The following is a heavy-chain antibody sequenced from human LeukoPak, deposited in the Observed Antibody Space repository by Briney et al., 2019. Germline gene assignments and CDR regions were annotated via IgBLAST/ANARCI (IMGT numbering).Heavy chain of an antibody. CDR1: GFTFSSYG. V-gene: IGHV3-30*18. D-gene: IGHD1-26*01. Sequence: QAGGSLRLSCAASGFTFSSYGMHWVRQAPGKGLEWVAVISYDGSNKYYADSVKGRFTISRDNSKNTLYLQMNSLRAEDTAVCYCAKDRWDLGVYYGMDVWGKGTTVTVSS. CDR2: ISYDGSNK. J-gene: IGHJ6*04. CDR3: AKDRWDLGVYYGMDV.